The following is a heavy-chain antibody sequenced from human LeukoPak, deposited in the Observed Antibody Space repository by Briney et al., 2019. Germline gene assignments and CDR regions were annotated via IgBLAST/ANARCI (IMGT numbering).Heavy chain of an antibody. Sequence: SGTLSLTCAVSGGSISSSNWWSWVRQPPGKGLEWIGEIYHSGSTNYNPSLKSRVTISVDKSKNQFSLKLSSVTAADTAIYYCARALLGSGNLYYFDSWGQGTLVTVSS. CDR2: IYHSGST. D-gene: IGHD3-10*01. J-gene: IGHJ4*02. V-gene: IGHV4-4*02. CDR3: ARALLGSGNLYYFDS. CDR1: GGSISSSNW.